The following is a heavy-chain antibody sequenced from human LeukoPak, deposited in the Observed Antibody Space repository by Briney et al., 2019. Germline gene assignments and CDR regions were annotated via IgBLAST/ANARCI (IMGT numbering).Heavy chain of an antibody. D-gene: IGHD3-10*01. J-gene: IGHJ5*02. Sequence: SETLSLTCTVSGGSISGYYWSWIRQPPGKGLEWIGEINHSGSTNYNPSLKSRVTISVDTSKNQFSLKLSSVTAADTAVYYCAKRITMVRGAFDPWGQGTLVTVSS. CDR2: INHSGST. V-gene: IGHV4-34*01. CDR1: GGSISGYY. CDR3: AKRITMVRGAFDP.